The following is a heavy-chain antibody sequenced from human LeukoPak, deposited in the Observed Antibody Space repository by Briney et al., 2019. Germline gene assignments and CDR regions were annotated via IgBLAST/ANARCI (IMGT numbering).Heavy chain of an antibody. Sequence: ASVKVSCKASGYTFTGYYMHWVRQAPGQGLEWMGWINPNSGGTNYAQKFQGRVTMTRDTSISTAYMELSRLRSDDTAVHYCARDQEQQQLYDYWGQGTLVTVSS. CDR2: INPNSGGT. D-gene: IGHD6-13*01. J-gene: IGHJ4*02. CDR3: ARDQEQQQLYDY. V-gene: IGHV1-2*02. CDR1: GYTFTGYY.